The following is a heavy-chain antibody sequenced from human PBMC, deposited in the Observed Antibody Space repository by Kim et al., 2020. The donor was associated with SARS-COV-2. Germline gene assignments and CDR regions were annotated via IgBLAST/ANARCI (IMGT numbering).Heavy chain of an antibody. J-gene: IGHJ4*02. CDR3: AKDFIGVVIIRSLDY. D-gene: IGHD3-3*01. V-gene: IGHV3-23*01. Sequence: GGSLRLSCAASGFTFSSYAMSWVRQAPGKGLEWVSAISGSGGSTYYADSVKGRFTISRDNSKNTLYLQMNSLRAEDTAVYYCAKDFIGVVIIRSLDYWGQGTLVTVSS. CDR2: ISGSGGST. CDR1: GFTFSSYA.